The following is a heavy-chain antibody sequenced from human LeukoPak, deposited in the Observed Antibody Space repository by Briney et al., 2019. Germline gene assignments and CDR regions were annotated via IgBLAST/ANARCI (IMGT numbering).Heavy chain of an antibody. CDR1: GFTFSTYA. Sequence: GGSLRLSCAASGFTFSTYAMHWVRQAPGKGLEWVAIISYDGSDKYYADSVKGRFTISRDNSKNTLYLQMNSLRAEDTAVYYCAKTVVVVANFYYFDYWGQGTLVTVSS. CDR2: ISYDGSDK. J-gene: IGHJ4*02. D-gene: IGHD2-15*01. V-gene: IGHV3-30-3*02. CDR3: AKTVVVVANFYYFDY.